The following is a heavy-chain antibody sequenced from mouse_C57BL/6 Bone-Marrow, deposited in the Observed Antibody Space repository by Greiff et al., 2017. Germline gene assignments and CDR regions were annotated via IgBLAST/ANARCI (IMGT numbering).Heavy chain of an antibody. CDR3: ARSASYGSSYDYAMDY. Sequence: VHLVESDAELVKPGASVKISCKVSGYTFTDHTIHWMKQRPEQGLEWIGYIYPRDGSTKYNEKFKGKATLTADKSSSTAYMQLNSLTSDDSAVYFCARSASYGSSYDYAMDYWGQGTSVTVSS. V-gene: IGHV1-78*01. D-gene: IGHD1-1*01. CDR2: IYPRDGST. J-gene: IGHJ4*01. CDR1: GYTFTDHT.